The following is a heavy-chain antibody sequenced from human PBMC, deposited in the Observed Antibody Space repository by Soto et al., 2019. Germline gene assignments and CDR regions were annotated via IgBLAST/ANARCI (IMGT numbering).Heavy chain of an antibody. V-gene: IGHV3-15*01. Sequence: PGGSLRLSCAASGFTFSNAWMRWVRQAPGQGLEWIGRIKSKIDGETTDYAAPVKGRFTISRDDSKNTLYLQVNSLKTEDTAVYYCTAHRSSITMRRGVIIGDYYYTGMDVWGQGIPVTVSS. CDR1: GFTFSNAW. CDR2: IKSKIDGETT. J-gene: IGHJ6*02. D-gene: IGHD3-10*01. CDR3: TAHRSSITMRRGVIIGDYYYTGMDV.